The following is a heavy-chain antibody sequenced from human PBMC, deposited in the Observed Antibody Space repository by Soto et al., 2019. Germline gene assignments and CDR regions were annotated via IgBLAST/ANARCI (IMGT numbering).Heavy chain of an antibody. CDR2: IYYSGST. D-gene: IGHD3-10*01. Sequence: SETLSLTCAVSGGSICSYYWSWIRQPPGKGLEWIGYIYYSGSTNYNPSLKSRVTISVDTSKNQFSLKLSSVTAADTAVYYCARGWFGEFVYYFDNWGQGTLVTVSS. CDR3: ARGWFGEFVYYFDN. CDR1: GGSICSYY. J-gene: IGHJ4*02. V-gene: IGHV4-59*01.